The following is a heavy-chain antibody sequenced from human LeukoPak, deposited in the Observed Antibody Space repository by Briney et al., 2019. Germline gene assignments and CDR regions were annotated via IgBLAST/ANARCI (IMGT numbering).Heavy chain of an antibody. V-gene: IGHV3-48*01. Sequence: GGSLRLSCAASGFTFSSYSMDWVRQAPGKGLEWVSYISYGPTTIFYADSVRGRFAISRDNAKNSLYLQMNSLRAEDTAVYYCARVTWHGYNSPSDYWGQGTLVTVSS. CDR2: ISYGPTTI. CDR1: GFTFSSYS. J-gene: IGHJ4*02. D-gene: IGHD5-24*01. CDR3: ARVTWHGYNSPSDY.